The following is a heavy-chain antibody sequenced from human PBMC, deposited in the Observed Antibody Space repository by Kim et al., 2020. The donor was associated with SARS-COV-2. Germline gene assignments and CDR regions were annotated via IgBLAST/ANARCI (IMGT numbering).Heavy chain of an antibody. CDR2: ITYDGTNK. Sequence: GGSLRLSCAASGFTFRSYALHWVRQAPGKGPEWVSDITYDGTNKYYADSVKGRFTISRDNSKDSLYLHMNSLRTEDTGVYYCATDIAQCLAYRYFYGMDVWGQGTTVTVSS. V-gene: IGHV3-30-3*01. J-gene: IGHJ6*02. CDR3: ATDIAQCLAYRYFYGMDV. D-gene: IGHD6-19*01. CDR1: GFTFRSYA.